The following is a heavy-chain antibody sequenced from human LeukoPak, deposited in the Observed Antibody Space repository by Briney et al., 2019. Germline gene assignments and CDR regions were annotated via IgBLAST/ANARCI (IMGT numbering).Heavy chain of an antibody. CDR3: ARERITMVRGPLIDY. CDR2: ISAYNGNT. CDR1: GYTFTSYG. V-gene: IGHV1-18*01. D-gene: IGHD3-10*01. J-gene: IGHJ4*02. Sequence: ASVKVSCKAPGYTFTSYGISWVRQAPEQGLEWMGWISAYNGNTNYAQKLQGRVTMTTDTSTSTAYMELRSLRSDDTAVYYCARERITMVRGPLIDYWGQGTLVTVSS.